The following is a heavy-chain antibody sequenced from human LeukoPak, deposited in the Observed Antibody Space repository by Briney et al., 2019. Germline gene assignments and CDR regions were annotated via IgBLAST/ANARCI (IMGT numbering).Heavy chain of an antibody. Sequence: GGSLRLSCAASGSTSNKYAMQWVRQSPGKRLEYVSAVGSDGGSPYYADSVKGRFTVSRDSSKNTLYLQMGSLRAEDMAVYYCRFVVAAGDRDYWGRGTLVTVSS. CDR2: VGSDGGSP. CDR3: RFVVAAGDRDY. J-gene: IGHJ4*02. CDR1: GSTSNKYA. V-gene: IGHV3-64*02. D-gene: IGHD6-13*01.